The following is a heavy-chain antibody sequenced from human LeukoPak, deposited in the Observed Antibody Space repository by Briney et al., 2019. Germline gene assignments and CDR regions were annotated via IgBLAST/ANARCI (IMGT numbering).Heavy chain of an antibody. CDR3: AKDRSSTSSSGGDAFDI. CDR1: GFTVSSNY. CDR2: IRYDGSNK. V-gene: IGHV3-30*02. D-gene: IGHD2-2*01. Sequence: GGSLRLSCAASGFTVSSNYMSWVRQAPGKGLEWVAFIRYDGSNKYYADSVKGRFTISRDNSKNTLYLQMNSLRAEDTAVYYCAKDRSSTSSSGGDAFDIWGQGTMVTVSS. J-gene: IGHJ3*02.